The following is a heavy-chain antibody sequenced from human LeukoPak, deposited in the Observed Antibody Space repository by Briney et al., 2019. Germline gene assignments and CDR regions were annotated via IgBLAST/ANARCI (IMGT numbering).Heavy chain of an antibody. CDR3: ARGRGPSSVGYYFDY. CDR1: GVSFSGYY. J-gene: IGHJ4*02. CDR2: INHSGST. V-gene: IGHV4-34*01. D-gene: IGHD3-10*01. Sequence: PSETLSLTCAVYGVSFSGYYWSWIRQPPGKGLEWIGEINHSGSTNYNPSLKSRVTISVDTSKNQFSLKLSSVTAADTAVYYCARGRGPSSVGYYFDYWGQGTLVTVSS.